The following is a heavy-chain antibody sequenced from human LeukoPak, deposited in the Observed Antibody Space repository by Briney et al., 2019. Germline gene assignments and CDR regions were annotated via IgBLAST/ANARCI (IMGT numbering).Heavy chain of an antibody. CDR3: ARPSITTVRGVIITSQAYSFDY. J-gene: IGHJ4*02. CDR1: GYTFTSYY. D-gene: IGHD3-10*01. CDR2: INPSGGST. Sequence: ASVKVSCKASGYTFTSYYMHWVRQAPGQRLEWMGIINPSGGSTSYAQKFQGRVTMTRDTSTSTVYMELSSLRSEDTAVYYCARPSITTVRGVIITSQAYSFDYWGQGTLVTVSS. V-gene: IGHV1-46*01.